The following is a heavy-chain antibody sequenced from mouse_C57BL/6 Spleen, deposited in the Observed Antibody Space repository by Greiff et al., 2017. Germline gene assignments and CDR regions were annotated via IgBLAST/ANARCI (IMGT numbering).Heavy chain of an antibody. V-gene: IGHV5-17*01. Sequence: EVQGVESGGGLVKPGGSLKLSCAASGFTFSDYGMHWVRQAPEKGLEWVAYISSGSSTIYYADTVKGRFTISRDNAKNTLFLQMTSLRSEDTAMYYCAQEGKFYDYDEYYFDYWGQGTTLTVSS. CDR1: GFTFSDYG. CDR2: ISSGSSTI. CDR3: AQEGKFYDYDEYYFDY. D-gene: IGHD2-4*01. J-gene: IGHJ2*01.